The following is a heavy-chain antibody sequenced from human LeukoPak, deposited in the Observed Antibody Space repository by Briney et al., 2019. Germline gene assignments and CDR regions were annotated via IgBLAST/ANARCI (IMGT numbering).Heavy chain of an antibody. CDR3: ARRNYDFWSGYSGDDAFDI. Sequence: PGGSLRLSCAASGFTFSSYGMHWVRQAPGKGLEWVAFIRYDGSNKYYADSVKGRFTISRDNSKNTLYLQMNSLRAEDTAVYYCARRNYDFWSGYSGDDAFDIWGHGTMVTVSS. CDR1: GFTFSSYG. J-gene: IGHJ3*02. D-gene: IGHD3-3*01. CDR2: IRYDGSNK. V-gene: IGHV3-30*02.